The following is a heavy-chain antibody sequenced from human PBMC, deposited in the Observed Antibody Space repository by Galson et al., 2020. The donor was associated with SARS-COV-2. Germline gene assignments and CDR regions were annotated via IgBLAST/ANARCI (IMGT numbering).Heavy chain of an antibody. CDR3: ARNEPPYSSSWYGGGWFDP. CDR1: GYTFTSYA. D-gene: IGHD6-13*01. J-gene: IGHJ5*02. CDR2: INAGNGNT. Sequence: ASVKVSCKASGYTFTSYAMHWVRQDPGQRLEWMGWINAGNGNTKYLQKFQGRVTITRDTSASTAYMELSSLRSEDTAVYYCARNEPPYSSSWYGGGWFDPWGQGTLVTVSS. V-gene: IGHV1-3*01.